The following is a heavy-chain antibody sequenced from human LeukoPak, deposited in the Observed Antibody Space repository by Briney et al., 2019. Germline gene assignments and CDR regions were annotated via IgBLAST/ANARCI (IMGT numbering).Heavy chain of an antibody. D-gene: IGHD3-3*01. Sequence: TSETLSLTCTVSGGSISSYHWTWMRQAPGKGLEWIGYMYNTGSTNYNPSLKSRVTISVDTSKNQFSLKLSSVTAADTAVYYCARQSPHYDFWSGSQGYFDYWGQGTLVTVSS. CDR2: MYNTGST. CDR1: GGSISSYH. J-gene: IGHJ4*02. V-gene: IGHV4-59*08. CDR3: ARQSPHYDFWSGSQGYFDY.